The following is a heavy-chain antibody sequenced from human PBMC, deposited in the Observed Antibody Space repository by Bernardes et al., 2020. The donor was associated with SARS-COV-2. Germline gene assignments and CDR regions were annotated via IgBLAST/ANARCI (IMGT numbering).Heavy chain of an antibody. CDR3: ARGLRGFHYMDV. Sequence: GSIRLSFAASGFTVSSNDITWVRPAPGKGLEWVSVVYVGGSTYYADSVKGRFTISRDNSNSTVYLQMNSLRADDTAVYYCARGLRGFHYMDVWGKGTTVTVSS. CDR2: VYVGGST. CDR1: GFTVSSND. V-gene: IGHV3-66*02. J-gene: IGHJ6*03.